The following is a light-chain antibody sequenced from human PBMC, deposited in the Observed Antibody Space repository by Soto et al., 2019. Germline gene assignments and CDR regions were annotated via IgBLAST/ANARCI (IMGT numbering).Light chain of an antibody. Sequence: MTQSPATLSVSPGERATLSCRASHSVSSRLAWYQQKRGQAPRLLIHGASTRATGFPARFSGSGSGTDFTLTISSLQAEDVVVYYCQQYYSTPRTFGGGTKVDI. CDR1: HSVSSR. J-gene: IGKJ4*01. V-gene: IGKV3-15*01. CDR2: GAS. CDR3: QQYYSTPRT.